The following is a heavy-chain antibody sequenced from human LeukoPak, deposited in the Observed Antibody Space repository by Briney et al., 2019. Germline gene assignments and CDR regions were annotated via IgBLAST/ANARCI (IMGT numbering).Heavy chain of an antibody. Sequence: VKVSCKASGGTFSSYAISWVRQAPGQGLEWMGGIIPIFGTANYAQKFQGRVTITADESTSTAYMELSSLRSEDTAVYYCARDREVAGTWYFDYWGQGTLVTVSS. D-gene: IGHD6-19*01. CDR3: ARDREVAGTWYFDY. CDR2: IIPIFGTA. CDR1: GGTFSSYA. J-gene: IGHJ4*02. V-gene: IGHV1-69*13.